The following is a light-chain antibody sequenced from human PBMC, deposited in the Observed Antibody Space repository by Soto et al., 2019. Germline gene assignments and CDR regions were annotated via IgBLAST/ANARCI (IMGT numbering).Light chain of an antibody. CDR1: QSVSSIY. V-gene: IGKV3-20*01. Sequence: EIVLTQSPGTLSLSPGERATLSCRASQSVSSIYLAWYQKKPGQAPRLLIYDATSRATGIPDRFSGSGSGTDFTLTISRLEPEDFGVYYCQQYGSSPTFGGGTKVEIK. CDR2: DAT. J-gene: IGKJ4*02. CDR3: QQYGSSPT.